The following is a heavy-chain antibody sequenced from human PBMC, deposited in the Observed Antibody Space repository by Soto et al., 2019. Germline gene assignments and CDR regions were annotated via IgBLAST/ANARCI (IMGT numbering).Heavy chain of an antibody. Sequence: VTASETLSLTCTVSGGSISSSSYYWGWIRQPPGKGLEWIGSIYYSGSTYYNPSLKSRVTISVDTSKNPFSLKLGSVTAADTAVYYCAFGHATLDYWGQGTLVTVSS. CDR2: IYYSGST. D-gene: IGHD2-15*01. CDR3: AFGHATLDY. V-gene: IGHV4-39*01. J-gene: IGHJ4*02. CDR1: GGSISSSSYY.